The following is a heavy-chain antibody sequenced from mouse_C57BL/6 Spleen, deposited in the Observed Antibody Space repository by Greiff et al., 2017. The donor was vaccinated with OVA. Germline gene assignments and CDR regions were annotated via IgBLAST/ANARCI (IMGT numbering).Heavy chain of an antibody. V-gene: IGHV14-3*01. D-gene: IGHD2-1*01. Sequence: VQLKESVAELVRPGASVKLSCTASGFNIKNTYMHWVKQRPEQGLEWIGRIDPANGNTKYAPKFQGKATITADTSSNTAYLQLSSLTSEDTAIYYCARWDYGNYEAMDYWGQGTSVTVSS. CDR3: ARWDYGNYEAMDY. CDR2: IDPANGNT. CDR1: GFNIKNTY. J-gene: IGHJ4*01.